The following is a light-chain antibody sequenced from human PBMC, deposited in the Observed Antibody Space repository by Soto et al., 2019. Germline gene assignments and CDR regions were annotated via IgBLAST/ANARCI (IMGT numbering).Light chain of an antibody. J-gene: IGKJ2*02. V-gene: IGKV3-20*01. Sequence: EIVLTQSPGTLSLSPGERATLSCRASQSVSSSYLAWYQQKPGQAPRLLIYGASSRATGIPDRFSGSGSGTVFTLTISRLEPEDFAVYYCQQYGISPPCTFGQGTKLEIK. CDR1: QSVSSSY. CDR3: QQYGISPPCT. CDR2: GAS.